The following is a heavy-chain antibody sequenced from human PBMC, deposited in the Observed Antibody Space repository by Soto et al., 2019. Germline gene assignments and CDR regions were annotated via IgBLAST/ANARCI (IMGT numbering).Heavy chain of an antibody. Sequence: ASVKVSCKASGGTFSSYAISWVRQAPGQGLEWMGGIIPIFGTANYAQKFQGRVTITADESTSTAYMELSSLRSEDTAVYYCARLWFGETLKHYYYYGMDVWGQGTTVTVSS. V-gene: IGHV1-69*13. J-gene: IGHJ6*02. CDR3: ARLWFGETLKHYYYYGMDV. CDR1: GGTFSSYA. CDR2: IIPIFGTA. D-gene: IGHD3-10*01.